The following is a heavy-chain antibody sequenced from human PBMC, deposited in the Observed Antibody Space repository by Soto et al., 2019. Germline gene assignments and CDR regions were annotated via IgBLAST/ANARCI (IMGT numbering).Heavy chain of an antibody. CDR1: GFTFSNAW. Sequence: GGSLRLSCGASGFTFSNAWMSWVRQAPGKGLEWVGRIKSKTDGGTTDYAAPVKGRFTSSRDDSKTTLYLQMTSLKAEDTAVYYCTTDDGAVRGHREGYCGHGILVTVS. J-gene: IGHJ4*01. D-gene: IGHD3-10*01. CDR3: TTDDGAVRGHREGY. V-gene: IGHV3-15*01. CDR2: IKSKTDGGTT.